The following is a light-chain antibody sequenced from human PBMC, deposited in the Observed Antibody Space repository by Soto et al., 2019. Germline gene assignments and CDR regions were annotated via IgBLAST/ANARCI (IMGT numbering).Light chain of an antibody. CDR1: SSNIGSNY. V-gene: IGLV1-47*01. Sequence: QAVVTQPPSASGTPGQRVTISCSGSSSNIGSNYVYWYQQLPGTAPKLLIYRNNQRPSGVPDRFSGSKSGTSASLAISGLRSEDEADYCCAAWDDSLSGHWVFGGGTKLTVL. J-gene: IGLJ3*02. CDR3: AAWDDSLSGHWV. CDR2: RNN.